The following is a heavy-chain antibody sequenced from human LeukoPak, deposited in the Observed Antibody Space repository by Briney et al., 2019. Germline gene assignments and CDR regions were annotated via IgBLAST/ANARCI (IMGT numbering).Heavy chain of an antibody. CDR2: IYHSGST. CDR1: GGSISSSNW. D-gene: IGHD3-10*01. V-gene: IGHV4-4*02. Sequence: ASGTLSLTCAVSGGSISSSNWWSWVRQPPGKGLEWIGEIYHSGSTNYNPSLKSRVTISVDKSKNQFSLKLSSVTAADTDVYYCARVIGYYGSGSYLWFDPWGQGTLVTVSS. J-gene: IGHJ5*02. CDR3: ARVIGYYGSGSYLWFDP.